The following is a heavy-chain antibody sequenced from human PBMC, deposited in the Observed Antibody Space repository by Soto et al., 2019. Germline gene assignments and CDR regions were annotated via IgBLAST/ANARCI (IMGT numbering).Heavy chain of an antibody. Sequence: PSETLSLTCAVYGGSFSGYYWSWIRQPPGKGLEWIGEINHSGSTSYNPSLKSRVTISVDTSKNQLSLKLSSVTAADTAVYYCASFWSGYYNAYYGMDVWGQGTTVTVSS. J-gene: IGHJ6*02. D-gene: IGHD3-3*01. CDR2: INHSGST. V-gene: IGHV4-34*01. CDR3: ASFWSGYYNAYYGMDV. CDR1: GGSFSGYY.